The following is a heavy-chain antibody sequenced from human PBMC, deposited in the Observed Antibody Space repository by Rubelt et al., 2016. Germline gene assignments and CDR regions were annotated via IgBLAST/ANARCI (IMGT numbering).Heavy chain of an antibody. D-gene: IGHD1-26*01. CDR2: HSGST. Sequence: HSGSTNYNPSLKSRVTISVDTSKNQFSLKLSSVTAADTAVYYCARGRSRGGATPRRGYYYMDVWGKGTTVTVSS. CDR3: ARGRSRGGATPRRGYYYMDV. V-gene: IGHV4-34*01. J-gene: IGHJ6*03.